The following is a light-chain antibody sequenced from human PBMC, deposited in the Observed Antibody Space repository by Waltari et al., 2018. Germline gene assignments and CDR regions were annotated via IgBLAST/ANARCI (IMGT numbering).Light chain of an antibody. Sequence: SSELTQDPAVSVALGQTVRITCQGDNLRSYFANWYQQKPGQAPVLVMYGKNNRPSGIPERFSGSTSGNTASLTVTAAQAEDEAVYSCNSRDRSGYHLMFGGGTRLTVL. CDR1: NLRSYF. J-gene: IGLJ3*02. CDR3: NSRDRSGYHLM. CDR2: GKN. V-gene: IGLV3-19*01.